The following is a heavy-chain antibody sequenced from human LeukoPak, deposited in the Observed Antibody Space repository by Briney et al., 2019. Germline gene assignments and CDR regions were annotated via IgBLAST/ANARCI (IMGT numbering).Heavy chain of an antibody. J-gene: IGHJ4*02. CDR2: ISYDGSDK. CDR1: GFFSHYA. Sequence: GGSLRLSCAASGFFSHYAMHWVRQAPGKGLEWVAVISYDGSDKYHADSVKGRFTISRDNSKNTLYLQMNSLRAEDTAVYYCANQGLDYWGQGTLVTVSS. CDR3: ANQGLDY. V-gene: IGHV3-30-3*01.